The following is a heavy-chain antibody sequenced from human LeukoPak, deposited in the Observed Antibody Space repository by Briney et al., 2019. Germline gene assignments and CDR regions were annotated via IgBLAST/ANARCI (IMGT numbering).Heavy chain of an antibody. CDR2: XNPSGGST. V-gene: IGHV1-46*01. CDR3: ARVAHSSGYYGPSDY. D-gene: IGHD3-22*01. CDR1: GXTFTSYY. J-gene: IGHJ4*02. Sequence: ASXXVSXXASGXTFTSYYMHWXRXXPGXXXXXXGIXNPSGGSTSYAQKFQGRVTMTRDTSTSTVYMELSSLRSEDTAVYYCARVAHSSGYYGPSDYWGQGTLVTVSS.